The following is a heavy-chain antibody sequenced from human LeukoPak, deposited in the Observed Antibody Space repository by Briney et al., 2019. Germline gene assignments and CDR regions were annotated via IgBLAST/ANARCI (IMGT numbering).Heavy chain of an antibody. V-gene: IGHV4-4*07. D-gene: IGHD6-19*01. Sequence: TSETLSLTCTVSGGSISSYYWSWIRQPAGKGLELIGRIYTSGSTNYNPSLKSRVTMSVDTSKNQFSLKLSSVTAADTAVYYCARDQYSSGWYFHFGGQGTLVTVSS. J-gene: IGHJ4*02. CDR2: IYTSGST. CDR1: GGSISSYY. CDR3: ARDQYSSGWYFHF.